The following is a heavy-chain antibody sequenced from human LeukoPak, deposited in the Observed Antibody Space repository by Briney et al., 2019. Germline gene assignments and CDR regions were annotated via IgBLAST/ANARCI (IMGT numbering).Heavy chain of an antibody. CDR3: ARESQPDYVELYYFDY. CDR2: INHSGST. D-gene: IGHD4-17*01. V-gene: IGHV4-34*01. CDR1: GGSFSGYY. Sequence: PSETLSLTCAVYGGSFSGYYWSWIRQPPGKGLEWIGEINHSGSTNYNPSLKSRVTISVDTSKNQFSLKLSSVTAADTAVYYCARESQPDYVELYYFDYWGQGTLVTVSS. J-gene: IGHJ4*02.